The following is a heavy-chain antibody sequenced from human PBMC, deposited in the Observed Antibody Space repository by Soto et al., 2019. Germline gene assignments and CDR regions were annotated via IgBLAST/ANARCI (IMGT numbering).Heavy chain of an antibody. CDR2: IIPIFGTA. D-gene: IGHD5-12*01. Sequence: SVKVSCKASGGTFSSYAISWVRQAPGQGLEWMGGIIPIFGTANYAQKFQGRVTITADKSTSTAYMELSSLRSEDTAVYYCARGEDIVALTPDHYYYGMDVWGQGTTVTVSS. J-gene: IGHJ6*02. CDR1: GGTFSSYA. V-gene: IGHV1-69*06. CDR3: ARGEDIVALTPDHYYYGMDV.